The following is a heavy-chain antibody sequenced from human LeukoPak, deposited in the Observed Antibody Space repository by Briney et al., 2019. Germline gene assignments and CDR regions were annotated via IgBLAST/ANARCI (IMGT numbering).Heavy chain of an antibody. V-gene: IGHV3-30*18. CDR2: ISYDGSNK. CDR1: GFTFSSYG. J-gene: IGHJ4*02. CDR3: AKTTGWGLVSSFDY. Sequence: PGGSLRLSCAASGFTFSSYGMHWVRQAPGKGLEWVAVISYDGSNKYYADSVKGRFTISRDNSKNTLYLQMNSLRAEDTAVYYCAKTTGWGLVSSFDYWGQGTLVTVSS. D-gene: IGHD6-19*01.